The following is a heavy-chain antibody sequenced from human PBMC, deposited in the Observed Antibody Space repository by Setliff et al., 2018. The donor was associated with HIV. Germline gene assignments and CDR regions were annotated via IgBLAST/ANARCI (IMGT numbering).Heavy chain of an antibody. V-gene: IGHV1-8*03. CDR2: VNPNRGNT. D-gene: IGHD2-21*01. J-gene: IGHJ6*03. CDR3: ASIVAPGSHGPDYYMDV. Sequence: ASVKVSCKASGYIFMNNDISWVRQAPGQGLEWVGWVNPNRGNTGFAQKFQGRLTITRDTSKSTVYMELSSLRSEDTGVYYCASIVAPGSHGPDYYMDVWDKGTTVTVSS. CDR1: GYIFMNND.